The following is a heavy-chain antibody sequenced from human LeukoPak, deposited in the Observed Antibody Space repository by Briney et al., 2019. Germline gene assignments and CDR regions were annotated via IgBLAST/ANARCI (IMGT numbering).Heavy chain of an antibody. J-gene: IGHJ4*02. CDR1: GYTFTSHG. V-gene: IGHV1-18*01. CDR2: ISGYNGNT. D-gene: IGHD5-12*01. Sequence: GASVTVSCKASGYTFTSHGISWVRQAPGQGLEWVGWISGYNGNTNYAQKFQGRVTMTTDTSTSTAYMELRSLRSDDTAVYYCARVGYSGYDSGIYWDWGQGTLVTVSS. CDR3: ARVGYSGYDSGIYWD.